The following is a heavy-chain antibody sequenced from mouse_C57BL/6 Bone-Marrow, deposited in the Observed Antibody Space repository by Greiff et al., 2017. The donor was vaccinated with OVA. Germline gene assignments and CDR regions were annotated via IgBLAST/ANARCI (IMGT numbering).Heavy chain of an antibody. CDR2: IRLKSDNYAI. J-gene: IGHJ3*01. Sequence: EVKLVESGGGLVQPGGSMKLSCVASGFTFSNYWMNWVRQSPEKGLEWVAQIRLKSDNYAIHYAESVKGRFTISRDDSKSSVYLQMNNLRAEDTEIYCCAVDRKGGFAYWGQGTLVTVSA. CDR3: AVDRKGGFAY. V-gene: IGHV6-3*01. CDR1: GFTFSNYW.